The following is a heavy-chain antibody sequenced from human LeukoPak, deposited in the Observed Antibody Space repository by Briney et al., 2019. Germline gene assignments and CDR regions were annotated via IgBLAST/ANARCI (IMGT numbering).Heavy chain of an antibody. D-gene: IGHD6-13*01. V-gene: IGHV4-34*01. J-gene: IGHJ5*02. CDR2: INHSGST. Sequence: SETLSLTCAVYGGSFSGYYWSWIRQPPGKGLEWIGEINHSGSTNYNPSLKSRVTISVDTSKNQFSLKLSSVTAADTAVYYCARGEARGETYSSSWSDWLDPWGQGTLVTVSS. CDR1: GGSFSGYY. CDR3: ARGEARGETYSSSWSDWLDP.